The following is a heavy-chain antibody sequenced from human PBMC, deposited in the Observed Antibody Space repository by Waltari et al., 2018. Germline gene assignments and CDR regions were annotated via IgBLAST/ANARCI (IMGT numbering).Heavy chain of an antibody. D-gene: IGHD3-9*01. Sequence: EVQLVESGGGLVKPGGSLRLSCAASGFTFSSYSMNWVRQATGKGLEWVSSISSSSSYIDYADSVKGRFTISRDNAKNSLYLKMNSLRAEDTAVYYCARRDWLDDYWGQGTLVTVSS. J-gene: IGHJ4*02. CDR3: ARRDWLDDY. CDR1: GFTFSSYS. V-gene: IGHV3-21*01. CDR2: ISSSSSYI.